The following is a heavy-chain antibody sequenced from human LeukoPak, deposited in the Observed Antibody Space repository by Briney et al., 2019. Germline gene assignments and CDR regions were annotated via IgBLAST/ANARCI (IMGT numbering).Heavy chain of an antibody. Sequence: SETLSLTCTVSDDSISDYYRGWIRQPPGKGLEWIGYFHNSGTSTYNPSLKSRVTISADTSKNQFSLKLNSLTTADTAVYYCTRGAGWLIDFWGQGILVTVSS. CDR2: FHNSGTS. V-gene: IGHV4-59*01. CDR3: TRGAGWLIDF. D-gene: IGHD3-16*01. J-gene: IGHJ4*02. CDR1: DDSISDYY.